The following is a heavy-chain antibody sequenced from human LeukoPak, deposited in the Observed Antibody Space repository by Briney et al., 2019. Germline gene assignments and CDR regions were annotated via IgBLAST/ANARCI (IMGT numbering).Heavy chain of an antibody. D-gene: IGHD6-19*01. CDR1: GFSFSVYE. Sequence: GGSLRLSCAASGFSFSVYEIHWARHAPGKGLEWISDISSSGTTTYYADPVKGRFTISRDNARNSLYLQMNSLRAEDTAVYYCMTLTVASNLDYWRQGSLVTVSS. J-gene: IGHJ4*02. V-gene: IGHV3-48*03. CDR2: ISSSGTTT. CDR3: MTLTVASNLDY.